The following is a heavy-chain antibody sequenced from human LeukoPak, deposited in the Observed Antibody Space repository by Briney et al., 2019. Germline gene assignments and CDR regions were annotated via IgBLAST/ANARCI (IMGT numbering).Heavy chain of an antibody. CDR3: AGDTIFADTFFDY. V-gene: IGHV4-39*07. J-gene: IGHJ4*02. CDR1: GGSISSSSYY. Sequence: SETLSLTCTVSGGSISSSSYYWGWIRQPPGKGLEWIGSIYYSGSTYYNPSLKSRVTTSVDTSKNQFSLKLSSVTAADTAVYYCAGDTIFADTFFDYWGQGTLVTVSS. D-gene: IGHD3-3*01. CDR2: IYYSGST.